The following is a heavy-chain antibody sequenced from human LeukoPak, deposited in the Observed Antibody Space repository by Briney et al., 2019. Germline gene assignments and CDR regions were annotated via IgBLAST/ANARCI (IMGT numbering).Heavy chain of an antibody. V-gene: IGHV3-23*01. CDR3: AKRGVVIRVILVGFHREAYYFDS. CDR1: GFTFSSYW. J-gene: IGHJ4*02. CDR2: ISGRGGST. Sequence: GGSLRLSCAASGFTFSSYWMNWVRQAPGKGLEWVAGISGRGGSTNYADSVKGRFTISRDNPKNTLFLQMNSLRAEDTAVYFCAKRGVVIRVILVGFHREAYYFDSWGQGALVTVSS. D-gene: IGHD2-21*01.